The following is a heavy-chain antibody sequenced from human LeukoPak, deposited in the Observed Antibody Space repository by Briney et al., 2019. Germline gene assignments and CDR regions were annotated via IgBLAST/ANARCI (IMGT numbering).Heavy chain of an antibody. Sequence: PSETLSLTCTVSGGSISRSRDYWGWIRQPPGKGLEWIGSIYYSGSTYYNPSLKSRVTISVDTSKNQFSLKLSSVTAADTAVYYCARALGYCSSTSCYANWFDPWGQGTLVTVSS. CDR2: IYYSGST. J-gene: IGHJ5*02. CDR3: ARALGYCSSTSCYANWFDP. D-gene: IGHD2-2*01. V-gene: IGHV4-39*07. CDR1: GGSISRSRDY.